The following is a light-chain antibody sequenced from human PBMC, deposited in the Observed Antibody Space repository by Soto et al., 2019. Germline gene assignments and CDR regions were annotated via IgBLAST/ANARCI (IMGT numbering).Light chain of an antibody. CDR2: DAS. CDR3: QHRSSWPPYT. Sequence: DIVLTQSPATLSLSPGESATLSCRASQSVTSDLVWYQQRPGQPPRLLIYDASNRATGTPARFSGSGSGTDFTLTISSLEPEDLAVYYCQHRSSWPPYTFGQGTKLEIK. V-gene: IGKV3-11*01. CDR1: QSVTSD. J-gene: IGKJ2*01.